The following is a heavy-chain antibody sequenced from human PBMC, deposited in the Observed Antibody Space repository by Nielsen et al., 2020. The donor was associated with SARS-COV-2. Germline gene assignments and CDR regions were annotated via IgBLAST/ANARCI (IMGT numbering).Heavy chain of an antibody. Sequence: SETLSLTCTVSGGSISSDYWSWIRQPPGKGLEWIGYISYSGSTNSNPSLKSRVTISLDTSTNEFSLNLNSVTAADTAVYYCARDYGFGELLSGEYFQHWGQGTLVTVSS. V-gene: IGHV4-59*01. D-gene: IGHD3-10*01. CDR3: ARDYGFGELLSGEYFQH. J-gene: IGHJ1*01. CDR1: GGSISSDY. CDR2: ISYSGST.